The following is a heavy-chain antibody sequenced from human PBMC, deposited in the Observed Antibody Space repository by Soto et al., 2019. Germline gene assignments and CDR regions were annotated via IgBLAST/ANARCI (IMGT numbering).Heavy chain of an antibody. CDR1: GGTFSSYA. CDR3: ARDRGPIAVVGQTRVYYYYYGMDV. D-gene: IGHD6-19*01. V-gene: IGHV1-69*01. CDR2: IIPIFGTA. Sequence: QVQLVQSGAEVKKPGSSVKVSCKASGGTFSSYAISWVRQAPGQGLEWMGGIIPIFGTAHYAQKFQGRVTITADESTSTAYMELSSLRSEDTALYYCARDRGPIAVVGQTRVYYYYYGMDVGGQVTTVTGSS. J-gene: IGHJ6*02.